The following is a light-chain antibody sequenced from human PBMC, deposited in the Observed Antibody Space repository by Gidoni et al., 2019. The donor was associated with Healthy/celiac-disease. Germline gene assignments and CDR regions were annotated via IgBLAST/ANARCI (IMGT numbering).Light chain of an antibody. CDR2: DAS. Sequence: IVLTQSPATLSLSPGERATLSCRASQSVSSYLAWYQQKPGQAPRLLIYDASNRATGIPARFSGSVSGTDFTLTISSLEPEDFAVYYCQQRSNWPPETFGQGTKLKIK. CDR3: QQRSNWPPET. V-gene: IGKV3-11*01. CDR1: QSVSSY. J-gene: IGKJ2*01.